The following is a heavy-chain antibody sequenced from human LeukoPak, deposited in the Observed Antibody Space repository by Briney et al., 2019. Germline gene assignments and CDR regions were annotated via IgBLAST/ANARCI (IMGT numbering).Heavy chain of an antibody. CDR2: IYYSGTT. V-gene: IGHV4-59*01. Sequence: PSQTLSLTCSVSGGSISPYYCSWIRQPPGEGLEWIGYIYYSGTTNYNPSLQGRVTISVATSKNQFSLKLSSVTAADTALYYCARDRASAGGFDYWGQGTLVTVSS. J-gene: IGHJ4*02. CDR1: GGSISPYY. D-gene: IGHD2-15*01. CDR3: ARDRASAGGFDY.